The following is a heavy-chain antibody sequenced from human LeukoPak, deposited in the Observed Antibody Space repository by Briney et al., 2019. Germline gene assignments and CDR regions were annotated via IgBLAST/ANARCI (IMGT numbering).Heavy chain of an antibody. D-gene: IGHD2-2*01. Sequence: ASVKVSCKASGYTFTSYDINWVRQATGQGLEWMGWMNPNSGNTGYAQKFQGRVTMTRNTSISTAYMELSSLRSEDTAVYYCATRRPYCSSTSCYPGLFDYWGQGTLVTVSS. J-gene: IGHJ4*02. CDR2: MNPNSGNT. CDR1: GYTFTSYD. V-gene: IGHV1-8*01. CDR3: ATRRPYCSSTSCYPGLFDY.